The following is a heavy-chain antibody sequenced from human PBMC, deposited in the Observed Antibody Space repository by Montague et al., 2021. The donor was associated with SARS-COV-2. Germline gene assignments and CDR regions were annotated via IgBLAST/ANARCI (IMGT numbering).Heavy chain of an antibody. Sequence: TLSLTCTVSGGSISSGSYYWSWIRQPAGKGLEWIGRIYTSGSTNYNPSLKSRVTILVDTYKNQFSLKLSSVTAADTAVYYCARVVGFDFDYWGQGTLVTVSS. CDR2: IYTSGST. D-gene: IGHD2-21*01. V-gene: IGHV4-61*02. CDR3: ARVVGFDFDY. CDR1: GGSISSGSYY. J-gene: IGHJ4*02.